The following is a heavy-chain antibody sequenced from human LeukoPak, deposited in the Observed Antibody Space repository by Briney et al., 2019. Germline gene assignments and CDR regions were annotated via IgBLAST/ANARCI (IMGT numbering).Heavy chain of an antibody. CDR1: RFTFSTYW. D-gene: IGHD3-3*01. V-gene: IGHV3-74*01. CDR3: ARDPRITIFGVVTDNWFDP. Sequence: GGSLRLSCAASRFTFSTYWMHWVRHAPGKGLVWVSRINSDGSSTSYADSVKGRFTISRDNAKNTLYLQMNSLRAEDTAVYYCARDPRITIFGVVTDNWFDPWGQGTLVTVSS. J-gene: IGHJ5*02. CDR2: INSDGSST.